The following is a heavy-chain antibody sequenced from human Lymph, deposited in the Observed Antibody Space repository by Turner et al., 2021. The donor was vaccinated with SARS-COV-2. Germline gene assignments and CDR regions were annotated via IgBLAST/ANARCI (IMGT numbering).Heavy chain of an antibody. CDR3: ARDLGPLAFDI. CDR2: IYIGGTT. CDR1: GFTVSSNY. V-gene: IGHV3-53*02. J-gene: IGHJ3*02. Sequence: EVQLVETGGGLIQPGGSLRLYCAASGFTVSSNYMSWVRQAPGKGLEWVSVIYIGGTTYYADSVKGRFTISRDNSKNTLYLQMNSLRAEDTAVYYCARDLGPLAFDIWGQGTMVTVSS.